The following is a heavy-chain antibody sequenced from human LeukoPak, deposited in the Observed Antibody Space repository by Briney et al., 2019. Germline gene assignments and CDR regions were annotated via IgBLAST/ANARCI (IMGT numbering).Heavy chain of an antibody. CDR2: ILASGSTT. CDR1: GFTFGTYA. D-gene: IGHD1-1*01. CDR3: AKDRVPDGRWNFDF. V-gene: IGHV3-23*01. Sequence: GGSLRLSCAASGFTFGTYAMNWVRQAPGKGLEWVSGILASGSTTYYADSVKGRFTISRDNSKNTLYLQMNSLRAEGTAIYYCAKDRVPDGRWNFDFWGQGTLVTVSS. J-gene: IGHJ4*02.